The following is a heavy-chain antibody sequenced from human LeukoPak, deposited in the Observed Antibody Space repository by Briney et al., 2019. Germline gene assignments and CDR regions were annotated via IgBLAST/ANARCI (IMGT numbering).Heavy chain of an antibody. D-gene: IGHD3-22*01. CDR2: ISYDGSNK. J-gene: IGHJ3*02. V-gene: IGHV3-30*04. Sequence: GRSLRLSCAASGFTFSSYAMHWVRQAPGKGLEWVAVISYDGSNKYYADSVKGRFTISRDNAKNSLYLQVNSLRAEDTAVYYCARDSDYYDSSGYYSGGSAFDIWGQGTMVTVSS. CDR1: GFTFSSYA. CDR3: ARDSDYYDSSGYYSGGSAFDI.